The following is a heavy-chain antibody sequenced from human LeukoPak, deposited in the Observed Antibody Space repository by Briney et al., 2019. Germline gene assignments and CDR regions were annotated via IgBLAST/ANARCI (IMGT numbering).Heavy chain of an antibody. D-gene: IGHD3-10*02. Sequence: GGSLRLSCAASGFNFGSYSMNWVRQAPGKGLEWVSSISGSSSYIYYADSVKGRFTISRDNAKNSLYLQMNSLRAEDTAVYYCAELGITVIGGVWGKGTTVTISS. V-gene: IGHV3-21*01. CDR1: GFNFGSYS. J-gene: IGHJ6*04. CDR3: AELGITVIGGV. CDR2: ISGSSSYI.